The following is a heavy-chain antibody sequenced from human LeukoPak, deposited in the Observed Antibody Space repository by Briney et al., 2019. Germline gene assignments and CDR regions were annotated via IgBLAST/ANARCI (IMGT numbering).Heavy chain of an antibody. J-gene: IGHJ6*04. Sequence: PGGSLRLSCAASGFTFSSYERNWVRQAPGKGLEWVSYISSSGSTIYYADSVRGRFTISRANAKNSLYLQMNRLRAEDTAVYYCAELGITRIGGVWGKGTTVTISS. D-gene: IGHD3-10*02. CDR2: ISSSGSTI. CDR1: GFTFSSYE. V-gene: IGHV3-48*03. CDR3: AELGITRIGGV.